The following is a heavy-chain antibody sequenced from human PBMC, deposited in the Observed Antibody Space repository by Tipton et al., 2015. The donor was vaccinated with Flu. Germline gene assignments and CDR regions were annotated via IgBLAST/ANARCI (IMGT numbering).Heavy chain of an antibody. CDR2: TYPDDSDT. Sequence: VQSGAEVKKPGESLKISCKGSGYSFPNYWIVWVRQLPGKGLEWVGITYPDDSDTRYSPSFQGQVTISADKSISTAYLQWNSLKASDTAMYYCARRYHYFASGNYYPLYYFDYWGQGTLVTVSS. V-gene: IGHV5-51*01. CDR3: ARRYHYFASGNYYPLYYFDY. CDR1: GYSFPNYW. D-gene: IGHD3-10*01. J-gene: IGHJ4*02.